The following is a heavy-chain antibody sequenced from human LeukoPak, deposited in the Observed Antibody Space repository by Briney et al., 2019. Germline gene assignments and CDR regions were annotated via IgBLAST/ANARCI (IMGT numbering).Heavy chain of an antibody. D-gene: IGHD6-6*01. CDR2: IYSGGST. V-gene: IGHV3-53*04. CDR1: GFTVSSNY. CDR3: ARGGDSIAALSSPSFDY. J-gene: IGHJ4*02. Sequence: GGSLRFSCAASGFTVSSNYMSWVRQAPGKGLEWVSVIYSGGSTYYADSVKGRFTISRHNSKNTLYLQMNSLRAEDTAVYYCARGGDSIAALSSPSFDYWGQGTLVTVSS.